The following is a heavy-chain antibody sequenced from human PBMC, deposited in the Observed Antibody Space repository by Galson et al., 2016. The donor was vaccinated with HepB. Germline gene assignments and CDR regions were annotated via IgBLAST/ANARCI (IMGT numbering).Heavy chain of an antibody. CDR1: GFSLSTSGVG. J-gene: IGHJ5*02. V-gene: IGHV2-5*01. D-gene: IGHD5-18*01. CDR3: AHGINGPVDTAMLGSVWFDP. CDR2: FYWNDDR. Sequence: PALVKPTQTLTLTCAFSGFSLSTSGVGVGWFRQPPGKALEWLALFYWNDDRRYSPSLKSRLTVTKGTSKNQVVLTMTNMDPMDTATYYCAHGINGPVDTAMLGSVWFDPWGRGILVTVSS.